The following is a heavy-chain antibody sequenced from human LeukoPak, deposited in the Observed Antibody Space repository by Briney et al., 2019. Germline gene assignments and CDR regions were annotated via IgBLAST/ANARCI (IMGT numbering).Heavy chain of an antibody. CDR3: ASRKLGNDY. CDR1: GDSFSYFY. V-gene: IGHV4-59*01. J-gene: IGHJ4*02. CDR2: IYNSGST. D-gene: IGHD7-27*01. Sequence: SETLSLTCTVSGDSFSYFYWSWIRQPPGKGLEWIGYIYNSGSTSYNPSLKSRVTISLDTSQNQFSLKLSSLTAADTAVYYCASRKLGNDYWGQGTLVTVSS.